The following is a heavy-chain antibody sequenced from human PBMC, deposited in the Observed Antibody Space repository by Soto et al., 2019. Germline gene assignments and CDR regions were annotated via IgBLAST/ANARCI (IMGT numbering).Heavy chain of an antibody. V-gene: IGHV4-59*01. J-gene: IGHJ4*02. CDR2: IYNSGNT. CDR3: ARGFFACDSYGYDY. CDR1: GGSISSYF. Sequence: QVQLQESGPGLVKPSETLSLTCTVSGGSISSYFWTWIRQPPGKGLEWIGYIYNSGNTNYNPSLKSRVTISVDTSKNQFSLKLSSMAAADTAVYYCARGFFACDSYGYDYWGQGTLVTVSS. D-gene: IGHD5-18*01.